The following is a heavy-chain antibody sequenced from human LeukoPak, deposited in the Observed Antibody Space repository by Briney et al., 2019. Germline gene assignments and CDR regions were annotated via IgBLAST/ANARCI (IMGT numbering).Heavy chain of an antibody. D-gene: IGHD1-1*01. V-gene: IGHV4-59*01. CDR3: ARAVHNFGFYYGMDV. CDR1: GGSLSSFY. J-gene: IGHJ6*02. Sequence: SETLSLTCTVSGGSLSSFYWKWIRQPPGTGLEWLGNIYCTGSTNYNPSLKRRLSISVDTSKNQFSLKLSSVTAANTAVYYCARAVHNFGFYYGMDVWGQGTTVTVSS. CDR2: IYCTGST.